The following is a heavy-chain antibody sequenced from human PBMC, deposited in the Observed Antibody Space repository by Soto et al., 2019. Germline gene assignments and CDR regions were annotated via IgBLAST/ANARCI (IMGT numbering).Heavy chain of an antibody. CDR2: ISSSSDYI. Sequence: GGSLRLSCAASGFTLTSYTMNWVRQAPGKGLEWVSSISSSSDYIYYADSMKGRVTISRDNAKNSLFLDMNSLTGEDTAVYYCARARVYATGPLDFWGQGTLVTVSS. J-gene: IGHJ4*02. CDR3: ARARVYATGPLDF. CDR1: GFTLTSYT. V-gene: IGHV3-21*06. D-gene: IGHD6-13*01.